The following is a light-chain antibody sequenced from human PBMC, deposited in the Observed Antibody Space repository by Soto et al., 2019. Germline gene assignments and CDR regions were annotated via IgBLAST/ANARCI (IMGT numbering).Light chain of an antibody. CDR1: QTVLFSSNNNNY. J-gene: IGKJ4*01. V-gene: IGKV4-1*01. Sequence: DIVMTQSPDFLAVSLGERATINCKSSQTVLFSSNNNNYVAWYQQKPGQPPKLLIYRASTRDSGVPDRFSGSGSGTDFTLTISSLQAEDVAVYYCQQYYSTLLTFGGGTKVDIK. CDR3: QQYYSTLLT. CDR2: RAS.